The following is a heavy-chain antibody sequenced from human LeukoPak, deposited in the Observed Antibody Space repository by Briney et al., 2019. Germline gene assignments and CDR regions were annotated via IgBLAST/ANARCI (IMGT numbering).Heavy chain of an antibody. J-gene: IGHJ4*02. V-gene: IGHV3-30*02. CDR1: GFTFDNYG. CDR2: IRSDGGIK. Sequence: GGSLRLSCAASGFTFDNYGMHWVRQAPGKGLEWVAFIRSDGGIKYYADSVKGRFTISRDDSKNTLYLQMDSLRVEDMAVYYCAKLDYGGNGDYWGQGTLVTVSS. CDR3: AKLDYGGNGDY. D-gene: IGHD4-23*01.